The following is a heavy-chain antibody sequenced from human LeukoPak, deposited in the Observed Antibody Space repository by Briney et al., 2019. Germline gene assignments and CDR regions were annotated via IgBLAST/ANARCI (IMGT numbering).Heavy chain of an antibody. J-gene: IGHJ4*02. CDR3: AGDEAAAGTGFDY. CDR1: GFTFSRYN. V-gene: IGHV3-21*01. Sequence: GGSLRLSCAASGFTFSRYNMNWVRQAPGKGLQWVSFISSGDSYMQYTDSVRGRFTISRDNAKNSLYLEMNSLRAEDTAAYFCAGDEAAAGTGFDYWGQGTLVTVSS. D-gene: IGHD6-13*01. CDR2: ISSGDSYM.